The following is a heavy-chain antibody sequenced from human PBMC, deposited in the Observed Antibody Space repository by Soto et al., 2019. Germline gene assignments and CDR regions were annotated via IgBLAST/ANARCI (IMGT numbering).Heavy chain of an antibody. V-gene: IGHV4-59*01. D-gene: IGHD3-3*01. Sequence: SETLSVTCTVSAASFSKYYWTWIRQSPGKGLEWIGYIYFNGNTNYNPSLKSRVTISVDTSKNQFSLKLSSVTAADTAVYYCAGALYYDFWSGYYFGNELNWFDPRGQGNLVSVYS. CDR3: AGALYYDFWSGYYFGNELNWFDP. J-gene: IGHJ5*02. CDR2: IYFNGNT. CDR1: AASFSKYY.